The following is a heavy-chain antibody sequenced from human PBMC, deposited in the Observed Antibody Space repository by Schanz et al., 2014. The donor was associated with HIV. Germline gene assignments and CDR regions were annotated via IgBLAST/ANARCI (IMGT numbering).Heavy chain of an antibody. CDR2: ISGSGRER. CDR1: GFTFRDAW. J-gene: IGHJ6*02. Sequence: VQVVQSGGGVARPGRSLRLSCAASGFTFRDAWMTWVRQAPGKGLQWLSVISGSGRERYYTDSVKGRFTISRDNSKSTLYLQLSSLRADDTAIYYCAKGGSSSVLAYYYYGMDVWGRGTTVTVSS. CDR3: AKGGSSSVLAYYYYGMDV. V-gene: IGHV3-23*04. D-gene: IGHD6-6*01.